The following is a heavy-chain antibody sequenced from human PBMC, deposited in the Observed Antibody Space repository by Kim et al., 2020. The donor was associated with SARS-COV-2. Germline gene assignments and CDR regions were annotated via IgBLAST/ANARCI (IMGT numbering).Heavy chain of an antibody. CDR3: ARAIVFDYYDSSGYYDY. CDR2: IIPILGIA. Sequence: SVKVSCKASGGTFSSYTISWVRQAPGQGLEWMGRIIPILGIANYAQKFQGRVTITADKSTSTAYMELSSLRSEDTAVYYCARAIVFDYYDSSGYYDYWGQGTLVTVSS. V-gene: IGHV1-69*02. CDR1: GGTFSSYT. J-gene: IGHJ4*02. D-gene: IGHD3-22*01.